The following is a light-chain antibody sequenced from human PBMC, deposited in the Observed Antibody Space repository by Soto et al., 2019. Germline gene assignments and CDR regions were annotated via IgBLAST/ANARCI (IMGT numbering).Light chain of an antibody. CDR1: QSINSW. CDR3: QRYNAFSQT. J-gene: IGKJ1*01. V-gene: IGKV1-5*01. Sequence: DIKMTQSPSTLSASVGDRVTITCRASQSINSWVAWYQQKPWKAPKVLIYDASSLASGVPSRFSGSGSGTEFTLTIGRLQPDDFATYSCQRYNAFSQTFGQGTKVDI. CDR2: DAS.